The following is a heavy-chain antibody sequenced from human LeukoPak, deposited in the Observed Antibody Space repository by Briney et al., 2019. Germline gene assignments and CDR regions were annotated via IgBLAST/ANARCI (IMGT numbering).Heavy chain of an antibody. CDR2: TRNKANSYTT. V-gene: IGHV3-72*01. J-gene: IGHJ4*02. D-gene: IGHD4-17*01. CDR3: ARVRGYGDLDY. CDR1: GFTFSDHY. Sequence: GGSLRLYCAASGFTFSDHYMDWVRQAPGKGLEWVGRTRNKANSYTTEYAASVKGRFTISRDDSKNSLYLQMNSLKTEDTAVYYCARVRGYGDLDYWGQGTLVTVSS.